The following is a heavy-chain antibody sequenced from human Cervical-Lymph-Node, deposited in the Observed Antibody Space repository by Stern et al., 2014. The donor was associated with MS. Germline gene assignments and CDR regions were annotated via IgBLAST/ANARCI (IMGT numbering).Heavy chain of an antibody. Sequence: VQLVDSGPGLVKPSETLSLTCTVSGGSINTYYWSWIRQPPGQGLEWIGWIYYSGSTNYNPSLKSRVTISMDTSKNQFSLKLTSVTAADTAVYYCARGGGRTYFDYWGQGTLVTVSS. CDR2: IYYSGST. J-gene: IGHJ4*02. CDR3: ARGGGRTYFDY. CDR1: GGSINTYY. D-gene: IGHD3-16*01. V-gene: IGHV4-59*01.